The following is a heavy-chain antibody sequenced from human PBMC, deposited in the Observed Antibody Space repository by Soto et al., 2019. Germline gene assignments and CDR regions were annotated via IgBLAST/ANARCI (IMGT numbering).Heavy chain of an antibody. D-gene: IGHD1-26*01. CDR2: IKQDGSET. V-gene: IGHV3-7*01. CDR1: GFTISSYW. Sequence: EVQLVESGGGLVQTGGSLRLSCAASGFTISSYWMSWVLQAPGYGLEWVANIKQDGSETYYVESVKGRFTISRDNAKNALYLKMNSLRAEDTAVYYCAMNEGGATPLYWGKGTLVTVSS. CDR3: AMNEGGATPLY. J-gene: IGHJ4*02.